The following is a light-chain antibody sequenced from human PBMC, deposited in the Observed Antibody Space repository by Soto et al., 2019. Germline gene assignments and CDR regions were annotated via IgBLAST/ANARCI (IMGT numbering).Light chain of an antibody. CDR2: KAS. V-gene: IGKV1-5*03. CDR3: QQYNNYSPTWT. CDR1: QSISSR. J-gene: IGKJ1*01. Sequence: DIQMTQSPSTLSASVGDRVTITCRASQSISSRLAWYQEKPGKAPKLLIYKASSLESGVPSRFSGSGSGTEFTLTISSLQPDDFATYYCQQYNNYSPTWTFGQGTKVDIK.